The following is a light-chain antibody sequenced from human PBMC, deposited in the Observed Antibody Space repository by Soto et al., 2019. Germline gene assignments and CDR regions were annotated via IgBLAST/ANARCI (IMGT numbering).Light chain of an antibody. V-gene: IGKV3-15*01. CDR2: GAS. J-gene: IGKJ4*01. CDR1: QRVSSY. Sequence: DIVLKQSPATLSLSPGERATLYCGASQRVSSYLAWYQQKPGQAPRLLIYGASTRATGIPARFSGSGSGTEFTLTISSLQSEDFAVYYCQQYNIWPELTFGGGTKVDIK. CDR3: QQYNIWPELT.